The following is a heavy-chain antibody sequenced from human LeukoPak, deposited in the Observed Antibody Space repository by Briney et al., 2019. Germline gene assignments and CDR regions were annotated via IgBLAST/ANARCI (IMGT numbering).Heavy chain of an antibody. CDR1: GGSFSGYY. Sequence: SETLSLTCAVYGGSFSGYYWSWIRQPPGKGLEWIGEINHSGSTYYNPSLKSRVTISVDTSKNQFSLKLSSVTAADTAVYYCARHVVSWELLPWGQGTLVTVSS. J-gene: IGHJ5*02. V-gene: IGHV4-34*01. D-gene: IGHD1-26*01. CDR3: ARHVVSWELLP. CDR2: INHSGST.